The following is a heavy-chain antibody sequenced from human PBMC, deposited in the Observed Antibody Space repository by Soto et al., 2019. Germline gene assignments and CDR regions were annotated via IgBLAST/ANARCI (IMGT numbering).Heavy chain of an antibody. Sequence: SDTLSLTCAVSGGSISSGGYSWSWIRQPPGKGLEWIGYIYHSGSTYYNPSLKSRVTISVDRSKNQFSLKLSSVTAADTAVYYCARGQRPSYYYYYYGMDVWGQVTSLSVS. CDR2: IYHSGST. V-gene: IGHV4-30-2*01. CDR1: GGSISSGGYS. D-gene: IGHD5-18*01. J-gene: IGHJ6*02. CDR3: ARGQRPSYYYYYYGMDV.